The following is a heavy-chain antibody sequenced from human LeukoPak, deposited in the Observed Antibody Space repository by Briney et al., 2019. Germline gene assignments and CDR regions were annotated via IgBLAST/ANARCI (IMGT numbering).Heavy chain of an antibody. D-gene: IGHD6-13*01. Sequence: GGSLRLSCAASGFTFSNYIMNWVRQAPGKGLEWVSSITSSSSYIYYADSVKGRFTISRDNAKNSLYLQMNSLRAEDTAVYYCARGMGSSSWNLRGEPVGFDYWGQGTLVTVSS. V-gene: IGHV3-21*01. CDR2: ITSSSSYI. CDR1: GFTFSNYI. CDR3: ARGMGSSSWNLRGEPVGFDY. J-gene: IGHJ4*02.